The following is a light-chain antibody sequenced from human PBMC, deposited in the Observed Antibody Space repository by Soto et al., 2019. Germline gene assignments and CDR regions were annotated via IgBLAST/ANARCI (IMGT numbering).Light chain of an antibody. J-gene: IGKJ1*01. V-gene: IGKV1-39*01. Sequence: DIQMTQSPSSLSASLGDIVTVTCRASQSISTYLNWFQQRPGKAPKLLIYGAYTLQDGVPSRFSGSGSETEFTLTISSLQPEDFATYYCQQSFGAPRTFGQGTRWIS. CDR3: QQSFGAPRT. CDR1: QSISTY. CDR2: GAY.